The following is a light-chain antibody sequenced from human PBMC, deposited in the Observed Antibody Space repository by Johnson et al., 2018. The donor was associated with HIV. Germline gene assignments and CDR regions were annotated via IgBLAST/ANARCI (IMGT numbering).Light chain of an antibody. J-gene: IGLJ1*01. CDR1: SSNIGNNY. V-gene: IGLV1-51*01. Sequence: QSVLTQPPSVSAAPGQKLTISCSGSSSNIGNNYVSWYQQLPGTAPKLLIYDNNKRPSGIPDRFSGSKSGTSATLGITGLQTGDEADYYCGTWDGSLRAGFFGTGTKVTVL. CDR3: GTWDGSLRAGF. CDR2: DNN.